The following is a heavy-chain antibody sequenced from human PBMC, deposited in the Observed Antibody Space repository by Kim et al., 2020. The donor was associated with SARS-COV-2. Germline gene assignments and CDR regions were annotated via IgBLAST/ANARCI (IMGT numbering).Heavy chain of an antibody. CDR3: ARHIVPPARGWFDP. J-gene: IGHJ5*02. Sequence: SPSFQGQVTISADKSIRTAYLQWSSLKASDTAMYYCARHIVPPARGWFDPWGQGTLVTVSS. D-gene: IGHD2-15*01. V-gene: IGHV5-51*01.